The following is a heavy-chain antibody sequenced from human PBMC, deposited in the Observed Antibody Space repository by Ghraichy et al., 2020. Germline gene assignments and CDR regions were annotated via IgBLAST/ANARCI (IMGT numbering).Heavy chain of an antibody. Sequence: SETLSLTCTVSGGSISSGDYYWSWIRQPPGKGLEWIGFIYANGGTSNNPSLRSRVTISGDTSKNQLSLKLSSVTAADTAVYYCARHGGNNYGPLDSWGQGSLVTVSS. CDR1: GGSISSGDYY. CDR2: IYANGGT. V-gene: IGHV4-30-4*01. D-gene: IGHD5-18*01. J-gene: IGHJ4*02. CDR3: ARHGGNNYGPLDS.